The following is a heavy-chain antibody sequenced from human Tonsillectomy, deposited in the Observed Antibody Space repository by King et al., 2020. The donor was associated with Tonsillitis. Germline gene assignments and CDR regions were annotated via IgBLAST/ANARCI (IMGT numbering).Heavy chain of an antibody. CDR1: GFTFSSYA. V-gene: IGHV3-30-3*01. J-gene: IGHJ6*03. Sequence: VQLVESGGGVVQPGRSLRLSCAASGFTFSSYAMHWVRQAPGKGLEWGAVISYDGSNKYYADSVKGRFTISRDNSKNTLYLQMNSLRAEDTAVYYCARVRAHLDIVATIEEYYYYYMDVWGKGTTVTVSS. CDR3: ARVRAHLDIVATIEEYYYYYMDV. D-gene: IGHD5-12*01. CDR2: ISYDGSNK.